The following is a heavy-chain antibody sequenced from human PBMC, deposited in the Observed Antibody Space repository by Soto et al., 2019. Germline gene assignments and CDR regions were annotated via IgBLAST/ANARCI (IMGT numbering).Heavy chain of an antibody. Sequence: QVQLVQSGAEVKKPGSSVKVSCKASGGTFSSYAINWVRQAPGQGLEWMGGIIPIFGTADYAQKFQGRVTITADESTSTAYMELSSLRSEETAVYYCARAVAGGVYYYYGMDVWGQGTTVTVSS. V-gene: IGHV1-69*12. CDR1: GGTFSSYA. CDR2: IIPIFGTA. D-gene: IGHD6-19*01. J-gene: IGHJ6*02. CDR3: ARAVAGGVYYYYGMDV.